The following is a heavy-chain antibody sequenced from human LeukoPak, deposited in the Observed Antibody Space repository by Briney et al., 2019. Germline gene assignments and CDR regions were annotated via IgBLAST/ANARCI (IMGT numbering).Heavy chain of an antibody. CDR2: ISKSNSYI. V-gene: IGHV3-21*01. J-gene: IGHJ4*02. D-gene: IGHD2-2*01. Sequence: PGGSLRLSCAASGFSFRSYSMSWVRQAPGKGLEWVSSISKSNSYIYYADSVKGRFTISRDNAKNSLSLQMNSLRAEDTAVYYWARGGYCNSTSCYVIDWGQGTPVTVSS. CDR1: GFSFRSYS. CDR3: ARGGYCNSTSCYVID.